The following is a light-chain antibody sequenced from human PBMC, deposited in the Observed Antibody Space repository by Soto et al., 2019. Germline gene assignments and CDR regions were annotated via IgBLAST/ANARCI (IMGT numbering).Light chain of an antibody. CDR2: KVS. V-gene: IGKV2-30*02. J-gene: IGKJ2*01. CDR1: QSLVHSDGNTY. CDR3: MQGTHGPPYT. Sequence: DVVMTQSPLSLPVTLGQPASISCRSSQSLVHSDGNTYLNWFQQRPGQSPRRLIYKVSNRDSGVPDRFSGSGSGTDFTLKISRVEAEDVGRYYCMQGTHGPPYTFGQGTKLEIK.